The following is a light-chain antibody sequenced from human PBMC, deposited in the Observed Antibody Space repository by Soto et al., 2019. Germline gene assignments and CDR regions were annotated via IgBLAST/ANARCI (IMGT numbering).Light chain of an antibody. Sequence: EIVLTQSPGTLSLSPGERATLSCRASQSVSSSSLAWYQQKPGQAPRLLIYGASISATGIPDRFVGSGSGRYFTLTTSSLEPEDFAVYYCQQYGSSPMYTFGQGTKLLIK. J-gene: IGKJ2*01. CDR1: QSVSSSS. V-gene: IGKV3-20*01. CDR2: GAS. CDR3: QQYGSSPMYT.